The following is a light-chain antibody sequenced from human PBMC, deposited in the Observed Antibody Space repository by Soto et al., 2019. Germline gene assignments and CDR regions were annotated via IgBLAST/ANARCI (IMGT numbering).Light chain of an antibody. Sequence: DIQMTHSPSTLSGSVVDRVTITCRASQTISSWLAWYQQKPGKAPKLLIYAASSLQSGVPSRFSGSGSGTDSTLTIRSLQPEDFATYYCQQSYSTPLWTCGQGNKGDIK. CDR2: AAS. CDR3: QQSYSTPLWT. J-gene: IGKJ1*01. CDR1: QTISSW. V-gene: IGKV1-39*01.